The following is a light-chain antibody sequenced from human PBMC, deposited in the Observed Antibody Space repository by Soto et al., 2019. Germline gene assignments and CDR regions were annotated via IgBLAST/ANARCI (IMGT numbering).Light chain of an antibody. V-gene: IGLV2-11*01. CDR1: SSDVGAYNY. Sequence: QSVLTQPRSVSGSPGQAVTISCTGTSSDVGAYNYVSWYQQHPGRAPKLIIYDVTKRPSGVPDRFSGSKYGNTASLTISGLQAEDEADYYCCSYAGTYISWVFGGGTKRTVL. CDR3: CSYAGTYISWV. J-gene: IGLJ3*02. CDR2: DVT.